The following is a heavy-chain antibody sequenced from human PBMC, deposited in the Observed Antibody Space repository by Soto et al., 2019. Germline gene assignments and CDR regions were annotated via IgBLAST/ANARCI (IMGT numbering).Heavy chain of an antibody. J-gene: IGHJ6*02. CDR2: IYPGDSDT. Sequence: PGESLKISCKGSGYSFTSYWIGWVRQMPGKGLEWMGIIYPGDSDTRYSPSFRGQVTISADKSISTAYLQWSSLKASDTAMYYCARQAAAPYYDFWSGYSGAGTYGMDVWGQGTTVTVSS. D-gene: IGHD3-3*01. V-gene: IGHV5-51*01. CDR1: GYSFTSYW. CDR3: ARQAAAPYYDFWSGYSGAGTYGMDV.